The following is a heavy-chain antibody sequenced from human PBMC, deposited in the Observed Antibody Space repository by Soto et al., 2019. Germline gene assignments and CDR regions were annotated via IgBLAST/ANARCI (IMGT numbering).Heavy chain of an antibody. CDR3: ARVAVALYYFDY. CDR2: ISSSSSYT. Sequence: PGGSLRLSCAASGFTFSDYYMSWIRQAPGKGLEWVSYISSSSSYTNYADSVKGRFTISRDNAKNSLYLQMNSLRAEDTAVYYCARVAVALYYFDYWGQGTLVTVSS. CDR1: GFTFSDYY. V-gene: IGHV3-11*06. J-gene: IGHJ4*02. D-gene: IGHD6-19*01.